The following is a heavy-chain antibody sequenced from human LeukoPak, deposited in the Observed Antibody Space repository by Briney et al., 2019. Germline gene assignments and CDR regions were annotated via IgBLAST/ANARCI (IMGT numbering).Heavy chain of an antibody. CDR2: IIPIFGTA. D-gene: IGHD3-10*01. Sequence: SVKVSCKASGGTFSSYAISWVRQAPGQGLEWMGGIIPIFGTANYAQKFQGRVTITADESTSTAYMELSSLRSEDTAVYYCALTQAGYYGSGSYSFDYWGQGTLVTVSS. J-gene: IGHJ4*02. CDR3: ALTQAGYYGSGSYSFDY. V-gene: IGHV1-69*13. CDR1: GGTFSSYA.